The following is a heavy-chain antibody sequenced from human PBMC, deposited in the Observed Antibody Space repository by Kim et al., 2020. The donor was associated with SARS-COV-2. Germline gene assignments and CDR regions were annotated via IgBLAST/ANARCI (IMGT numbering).Heavy chain of an antibody. V-gene: IGHV3-30*02. Sequence: KGRFTISRDNSKNTLYLQMNSLRAEDTAVYYCAKDGSYCGGDCYANTFDYWGQGTLVTVSS. CDR3: AKDGSYCGGDCYANTFDY. D-gene: IGHD2-21*02. J-gene: IGHJ4*02.